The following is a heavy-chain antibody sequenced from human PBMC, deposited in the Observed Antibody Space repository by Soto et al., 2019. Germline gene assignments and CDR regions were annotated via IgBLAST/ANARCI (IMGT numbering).Heavy chain of an antibody. J-gene: IGHJ4*02. D-gene: IGHD1-7*01. V-gene: IGHV3-30*18. CDR3: AKGSNWNYDVGFYYFDY. CDR1: GVTFSSYG. CDR2: ISYDGSNK. Sequence: PWGCMRLSCAAAGVTFSSYGMHWVRKAPGEGLEWVAVISYDGSNKYYADSVKGRFTISRDNSKNTLYLQMNSLRAEDTAVYYCAKGSNWNYDVGFYYFDYWGQGTLVTVSS.